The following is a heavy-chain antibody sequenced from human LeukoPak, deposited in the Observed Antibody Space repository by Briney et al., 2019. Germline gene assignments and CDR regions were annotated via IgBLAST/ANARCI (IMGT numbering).Heavy chain of an antibody. CDR1: AFTFSDYS. CDR3: ARDCGSTGCDY. CDR2: ISNDGSTT. J-gene: IGHJ4*02. V-gene: IGHV3-74*01. D-gene: IGHD2-2*01. Sequence: GGSLRLSCAASAFTFSDYSMHWVRQAPGKGPVWLSRISNDGSTTTYADSVRGRVTISRDNAKNTLYLQMNSLRAEDTAVYYCARDCGSTGCDYWGQGTLVTVSS.